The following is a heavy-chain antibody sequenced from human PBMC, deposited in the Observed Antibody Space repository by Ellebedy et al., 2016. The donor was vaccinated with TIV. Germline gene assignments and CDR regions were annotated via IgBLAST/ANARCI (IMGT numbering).Heavy chain of an antibody. Sequence: MPSETLSLTCTVSGGSISSYYWSWIRQPPGKGLEWIGYIYYSGSTNYNPSLKSRVTISVDTSKNQFSLKLSSVTAADTAVYYCARDHSTEETSWWFDPWGQGTLVIVSS. D-gene: IGHD1-1*01. J-gene: IGHJ5*02. CDR1: GGSISSYY. CDR3: ARDHSTEETSWWFDP. V-gene: IGHV4-59*01. CDR2: IYYSGST.